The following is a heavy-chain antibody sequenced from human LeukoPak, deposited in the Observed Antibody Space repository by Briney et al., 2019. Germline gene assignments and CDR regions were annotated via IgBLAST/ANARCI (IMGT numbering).Heavy chain of an antibody. CDR2: ISSSGST. V-gene: IGHV4-61*02. J-gene: IGHJ4*02. CDR3: ARDHKGSGYFDY. Sequence: PSETLSLTCTVSGDSISSGDYYWSWIRQPAGKGLEWIGRISSSGSTNYNPSLKSRVTISVDTSKNQFSLKLSSVTAADTAVYFCARDHKGSGYFDYWGQGTLVTVSS. D-gene: IGHD3-22*01. CDR1: GDSISSGDYY.